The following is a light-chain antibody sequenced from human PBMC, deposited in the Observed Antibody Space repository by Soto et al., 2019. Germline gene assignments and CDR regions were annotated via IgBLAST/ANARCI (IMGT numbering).Light chain of an antibody. CDR2: KDN. V-gene: IGLV3-25*02. CDR1: ALPKQY. CDR3: QSADSSGAYLV. J-gene: IGLJ2*01. Sequence: SYELTQSPSVSVPPGQTARITCSGDALPKQYAYWYQQKPGQAPVLVIYKDNERPSGIPGRFSGSSSGTTATLTISGVQAEDEADYYCQSADSSGAYLVFGGGTKLTVL.